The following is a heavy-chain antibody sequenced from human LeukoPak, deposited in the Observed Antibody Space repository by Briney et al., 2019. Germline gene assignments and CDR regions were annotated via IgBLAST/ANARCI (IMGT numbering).Heavy chain of an antibody. CDR3: ARDHLYRGVIDY. J-gene: IGHJ4*02. Sequence: GGSLRLSCAASGFTFSDYYMNWIRQAPGKGLEWVSYISSSGSTTYYADSVKGRFTISRDSAKNSLFLQMNSLRAEDTAVYYCARDHLYRGVIDYWGQGTLVTVSS. CDR2: ISSSGSTT. CDR1: GFTFSDYY. D-gene: IGHD3-10*01. V-gene: IGHV3-11*01.